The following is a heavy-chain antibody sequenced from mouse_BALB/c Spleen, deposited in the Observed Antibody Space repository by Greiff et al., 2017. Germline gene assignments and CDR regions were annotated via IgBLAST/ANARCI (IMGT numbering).Heavy chain of an antibody. J-gene: IGHJ2*01. CDR2: IDPSDSET. V-gene: IGHV1S126*01. CDR3: ARTDYGNYAFDY. D-gene: IGHD2-1*01. Sequence: QVQLQQSGPQLVRPGASVKISCKASGYSFTSYWMHWVKQRPGQGLEWIGMIDPSDSETRLNQKFKDKATLTVDKSSSTAYMQLSSPTSEDSAVYYCARTDYGNYAFDYWGQGTTLTVSS. CDR1: GYSFTSYW.